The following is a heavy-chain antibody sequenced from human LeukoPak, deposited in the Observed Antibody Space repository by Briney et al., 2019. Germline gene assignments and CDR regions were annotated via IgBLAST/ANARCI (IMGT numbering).Heavy chain of an antibody. CDR2: IYYSGST. CDR3: ARHVPYYYDSSGYSNWFDP. J-gene: IGHJ5*02. Sequence: SETLPLTCTVSGGSISSSSYYWGWIRQPPGKGLEWIGSIYYSGSTYYNPSLKSRVTISVDTSKNQFSLKLSSVTAADTAVYYCARHVPYYYDSSGYSNWFDPWGQGTLVTVSS. CDR1: GGSISSSSYY. D-gene: IGHD3-22*01. V-gene: IGHV4-39*01.